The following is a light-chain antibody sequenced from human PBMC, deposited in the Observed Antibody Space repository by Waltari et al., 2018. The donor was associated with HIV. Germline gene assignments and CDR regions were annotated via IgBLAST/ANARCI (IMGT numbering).Light chain of an antibody. CDR3: QQYNNWYT. J-gene: IGKJ2*01. CDR1: QSVSSN. CDR2: DAS. Sequence: EMVITQSPATPSVPPGERATLSCRASQSVSSNLAWYQQKPGQAPRLLIYDASTRATGIPARFSGSGSGTEFTLTISRLQSEDSAVYYCQQYNNWYTFAQGTKLEIK. V-gene: IGKV3D-15*01.